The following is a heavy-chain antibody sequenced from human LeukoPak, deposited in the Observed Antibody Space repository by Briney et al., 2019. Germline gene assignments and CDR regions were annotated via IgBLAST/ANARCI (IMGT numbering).Heavy chain of an antibody. CDR3: ARAGAGVRDGSGSYPNFDY. Sequence: PGGSLRLSCAASGFTFTSYEMNWVRQAPGKGLEWVSYISSSGSTTYYADSVKGRFTISRDNSKNTLYLQMNSLRVEDTAVYYCARAGAGVRDGSGSYPNFDYWGQGTLVTVSS. V-gene: IGHV3-48*03. CDR1: GFTFTSYE. CDR2: ISSSGSTT. D-gene: IGHD3-10*01. J-gene: IGHJ4*02.